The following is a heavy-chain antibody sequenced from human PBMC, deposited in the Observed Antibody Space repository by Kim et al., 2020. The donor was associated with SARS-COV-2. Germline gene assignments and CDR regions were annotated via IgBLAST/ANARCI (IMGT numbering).Heavy chain of an antibody. V-gene: IGHV4-34*01. CDR1: GGSFSGYY. D-gene: IGHD3-10*01. CDR2: INHSGST. CDR3: ARSRYYGSGSF. Sequence: SETLSLTCAVYGGSFSGYYWSWIRQPPGKGLEWIGEINHSGSTNYNPSLKSRVTISVDTSKNQFSLKLSSVTAADTAVYYCARSRYYGSGSFWGQGTLVTVSS. J-gene: IGHJ4*02.